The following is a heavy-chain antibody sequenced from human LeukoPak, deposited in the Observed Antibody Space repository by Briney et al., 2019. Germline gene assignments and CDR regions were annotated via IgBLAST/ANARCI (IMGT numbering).Heavy chain of an antibody. CDR2: ITPVFGTP. V-gene: IGHV1-69*13. CDR3: ARGSASNWPVDI. D-gene: IGHD6-13*01. CDR1: GGSFTSYP. J-gene: IGHJ4*02. Sequence: SVKVSCKASGGSFTSYPISWVRQAPGQGLEWMGGITPVFGTPKYAQKFQGRVTISADDSTTTAYLDVTSLTSDDTAVYYCARGSASNWPVDIWGQGTLVTVSS.